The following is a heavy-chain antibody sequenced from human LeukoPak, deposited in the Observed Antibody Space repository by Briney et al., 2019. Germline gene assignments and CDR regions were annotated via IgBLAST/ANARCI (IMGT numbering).Heavy chain of an antibody. CDR2: IYTSGST. CDR3: AREEYDFWSGYYSSLVY. Sequence: PSETLSLTCTVSGGSISSCYWSWIRQPAGKGLEWIGRIYTSGSTNYNPSLKSRVTMSVDTSKNQFSLKLSSVTAADTAVYYCAREEYDFWSGYYSSLVYWGQGTLVTVSS. CDR1: GGSISSCY. J-gene: IGHJ4*02. D-gene: IGHD3-3*01. V-gene: IGHV4-4*07.